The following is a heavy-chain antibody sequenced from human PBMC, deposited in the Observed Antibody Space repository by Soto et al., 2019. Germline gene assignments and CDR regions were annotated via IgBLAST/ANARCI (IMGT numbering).Heavy chain of an antibody. D-gene: IGHD2-8*01. Sequence: PGESLKISCQTSGYTFSSNWIGWVRQMPGKGLEWMGIIYPGDSETRYSPSFQGQVTISADRSFSTAYLQWTSLQASDTAMYYCARNPLDIVLMVYAHDAFDIWGQGTMVTVSS. CDR2: IYPGDSET. CDR3: ARNPLDIVLMVYAHDAFDI. V-gene: IGHV5-51*01. CDR1: GYTFSSNW. J-gene: IGHJ3*02.